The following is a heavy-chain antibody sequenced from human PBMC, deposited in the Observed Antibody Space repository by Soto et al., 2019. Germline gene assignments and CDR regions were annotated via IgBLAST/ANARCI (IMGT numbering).Heavy chain of an antibody. CDR3: ARGFLNYYDSSGYP. D-gene: IGHD3-22*01. V-gene: IGHV4-59*01. J-gene: IGHJ5*02. CDR2: IYYSGST. Sequence: TVSGGSISSYYWSWIRQPPGKGLEWIGYIYYSGSTNYNPSLKSRVTISVDTSKNQFSLKLSSVTAADTAVYYCARGFLNYYDSSGYPWSQGTLVTVSS. CDR1: GGSISSYY.